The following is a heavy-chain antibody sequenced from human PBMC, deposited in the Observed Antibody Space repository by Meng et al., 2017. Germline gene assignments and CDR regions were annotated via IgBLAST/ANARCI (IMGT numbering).Heavy chain of an antibody. CDR3: ARQYSGSYETYDY. CDR1: GGSIISSSYY. Sequence: SETLSLTCTVSGGSIISSSYYWGWIRQPPGKGLEWIGSIYYSGSTYYNPSLKSRVTISVDTSKNQFSLKLSSVTAADTAVYYCARQYSGSYETYDYWGQGTLVTVSS. CDR2: IYYSGST. V-gene: IGHV4-39*07. J-gene: IGHJ4*02. D-gene: IGHD1-26*01.